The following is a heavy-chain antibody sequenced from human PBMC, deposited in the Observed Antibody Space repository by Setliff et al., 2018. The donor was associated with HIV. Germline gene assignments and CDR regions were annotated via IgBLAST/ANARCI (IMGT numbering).Heavy chain of an antibody. D-gene: IGHD6-19*01. CDR1: DPLSLSTFY. CDR3: ARHRFGSGWYGFVSGIDP. V-gene: IGHV4-39*01. J-gene: IGHJ5*02. Sequence: SETLSLTCGQESLRDPLSLSTFYWAWIRQPPGRGPEWIGSIYSTGTTYYNPSLKSRVTISFDTSKNQFPLEVTSVTAADTAIYYCARHRFGSGWYGFVSGIDPWGQGTLVTVSS. CDR2: IYSTGTT.